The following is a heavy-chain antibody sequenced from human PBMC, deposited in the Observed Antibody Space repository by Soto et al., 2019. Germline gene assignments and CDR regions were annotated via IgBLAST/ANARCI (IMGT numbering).Heavy chain of an antibody. J-gene: IGHJ5*02. Sequence: QVQMQESGPGLVKPSETLSLTCTVSGDSVTSNYWSWIRQPPGKGLEWIGYIYYNGNTNYNPSLKSRVIISLDTSKNQFSLKLSSVTAADTAVYYCARDRGRYYDSGSYNWIDTWGQGTLVIVSS. V-gene: IGHV4-59*02. CDR3: ARDRGRYYDSGSYNWIDT. CDR2: IYYNGNT. D-gene: IGHD3-10*01. CDR1: GDSVTSNY.